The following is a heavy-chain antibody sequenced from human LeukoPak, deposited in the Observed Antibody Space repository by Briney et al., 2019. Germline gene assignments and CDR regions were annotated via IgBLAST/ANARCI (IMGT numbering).Heavy chain of an antibody. D-gene: IGHD3-22*01. CDR1: GYSFTSYW. CDR2: IYPGDSDT. CDR3: ARLFSYYDSSGYYLQSLGFDY. J-gene: IGHJ4*02. Sequence: HGGSLKISCKGSGYSFTSYWVGWVRQMPGKGLEWMGIIYPGDSDTRYSPSFQGQVTISADKSISTAYLQWSSLKASDTAMYYCARLFSYYDSSGYYLQSLGFDYWGQGTLVTVSS. V-gene: IGHV5-51*01.